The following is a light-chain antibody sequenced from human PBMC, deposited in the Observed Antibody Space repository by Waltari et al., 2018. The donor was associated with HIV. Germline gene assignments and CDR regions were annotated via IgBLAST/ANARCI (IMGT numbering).Light chain of an antibody. CDR2: WAS. Sequence: DIVMTQSPDSLAVSLGERATINCNSSQHVLSSSNNKNYLAWYQQKPRQPPKLLIYWASTRASGVPERFSGSGSGTDFTLTISSLQAEDVAIYYCQQYLNTPWTFGQGTKVEVK. J-gene: IGKJ1*01. V-gene: IGKV4-1*01. CDR3: QQYLNTPWT. CDR1: QHVLSSSNNKNY.